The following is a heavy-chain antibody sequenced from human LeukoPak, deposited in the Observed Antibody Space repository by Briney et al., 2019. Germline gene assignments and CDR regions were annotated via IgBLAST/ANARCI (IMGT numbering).Heavy chain of an antibody. CDR3: ARDFYQGSPVNWFYP. CDR1: GYTFTTYG. CDR2: ISAYNGNT. V-gene: IGHV1-18*01. Sequence: ASVKVSCKASGYTFTTYGISWVRQAPGQGLEWLGWISAYNGNTNYAQKFQGRVTMTTDTSTSTAYMELRSLRSDDTAVYYCARDFYQGSPVNWFYPWGQGTLVTVSS. J-gene: IGHJ5*02. D-gene: IGHD3-16*02.